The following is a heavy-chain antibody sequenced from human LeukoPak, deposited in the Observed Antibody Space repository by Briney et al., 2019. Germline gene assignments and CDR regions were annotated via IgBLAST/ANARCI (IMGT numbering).Heavy chain of an antibody. J-gene: IGHJ3*02. V-gene: IGHV1-2*02. CDR2: INPNSGGT. CDR1: GYTFTGYY. CDR3: ARGSAVVTESSTFDI. Sequence: GASVKVSCKASGYTFTGYYMHWVRQASGQGLEWMGWINPNSGGTNYAQKFQGRVTMTRDTSISTAYMELSRLRSDDTAVYYCARGSAVVTESSTFDIWGQGTMVTVSS. D-gene: IGHD2-21*02.